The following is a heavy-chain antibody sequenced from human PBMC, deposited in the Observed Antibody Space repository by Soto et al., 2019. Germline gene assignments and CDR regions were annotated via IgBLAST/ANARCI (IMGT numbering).Heavy chain of an antibody. CDR2: IWYDGSNK. D-gene: IGHD5-18*01. CDR3: ARDSLRGYGEDDI. CDR1: GFTFSSYG. V-gene: IGHV3-33*01. J-gene: IGHJ3*02. Sequence: QVQLVESGGGVVQPGRSLRLSCAASGFTFSSYGMHWVRQAPGKGLEWVAVIWYDGSNKYYADSVKGRFTISRDNSKNTLYLQMNILRAEDTAVYYCARDSLRGYGEDDIWGQGTMVTVSS.